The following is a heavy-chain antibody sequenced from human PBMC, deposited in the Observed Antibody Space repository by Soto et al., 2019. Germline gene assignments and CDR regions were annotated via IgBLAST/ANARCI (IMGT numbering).Heavy chain of an antibody. J-gene: IGHJ4*02. CDR2: IYWDDDK. Sequence: SGPTLVNPTQTLTLTCTFSGFSLITSGVGVGWIRQPPGKALEWLALIYWDDDKRYSPSLKSRLTITKDTSKNQVVLTMTNMDPVDTATYYCAHSRPRTKKRYSSRNLDYWGQGTLVTVSS. CDR3: AHSRPRTKKRYSSRNLDY. D-gene: IGHD6-13*01. CDR1: GFSLITSGVG. V-gene: IGHV2-5*02.